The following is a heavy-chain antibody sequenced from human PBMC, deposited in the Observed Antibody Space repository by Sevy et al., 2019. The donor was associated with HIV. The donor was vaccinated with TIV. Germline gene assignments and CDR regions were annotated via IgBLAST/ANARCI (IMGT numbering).Heavy chain of an antibody. CDR3: ARPGRSFGMDV. V-gene: IGHV3-11*01. Sequence: GGSLRLSCAASGFTFSDYSMTWIRQAPGKGLEWVSYITGGGSTISYTDSVKGRFTISRDNAKNSLYLQMNSLTAEDTAVYFCARPGRSFGMDVWGQGTTVTVSS. CDR2: ITGGGSTI. D-gene: IGHD3-10*01. J-gene: IGHJ6*02. CDR1: GFTFSDYS.